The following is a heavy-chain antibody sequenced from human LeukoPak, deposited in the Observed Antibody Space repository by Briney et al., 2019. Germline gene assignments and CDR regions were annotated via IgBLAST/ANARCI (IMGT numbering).Heavy chain of an antibody. Sequence: SETLSLTCTVSGGSISSSIYYWGWIRQPPGKGLEWIGSIYYSGSTYYNPSLKSRVTISVDTSKNQFSLKLSSVTAADTAVYYCARHEADGYNDYTFDYWGQGTVVTVSS. D-gene: IGHD5-24*01. J-gene: IGHJ4*02. CDR3: ARHEADGYNDYTFDY. CDR2: IYYSGST. CDR1: GGSISSSIYY. V-gene: IGHV4-39*01.